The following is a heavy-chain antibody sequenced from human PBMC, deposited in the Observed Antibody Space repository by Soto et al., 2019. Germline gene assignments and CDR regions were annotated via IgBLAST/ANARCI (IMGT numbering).Heavy chain of an antibody. CDR3: ARGRLGCGGDCYSLPCHYYYYGMDV. Sequence: ASVKVSCKASGYTFTSYGISWVRQAPGQGLEWMGWISAYNGNTNYAQKLQGRVTITTDTSTTTAYMELRRLRSDDTAVYYCARGRLGCGGDCYSLPCHYYYYGMDVWGQGTTVTVSS. V-gene: IGHV1-18*01. CDR1: GYTFTSYG. J-gene: IGHJ6*02. CDR2: ISAYNGNT. D-gene: IGHD2-21*02.